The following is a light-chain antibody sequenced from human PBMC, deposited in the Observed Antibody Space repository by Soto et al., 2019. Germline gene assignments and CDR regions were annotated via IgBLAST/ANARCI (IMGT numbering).Light chain of an antibody. Sequence: QSALTQTASVSGSPGQSITISCTGTSSDVGGYNFVFWYQQHPGKAPKLIIHEVTNRPSGVSNRFSGSKSGNTASLTIAGLQAEDEDVYYCCSHSSNITWVFGGGTKLTVL. J-gene: IGLJ3*02. CDR2: EVT. CDR3: CSHSSNITWV. CDR1: SSDVGGYNF. V-gene: IGLV2-14*03.